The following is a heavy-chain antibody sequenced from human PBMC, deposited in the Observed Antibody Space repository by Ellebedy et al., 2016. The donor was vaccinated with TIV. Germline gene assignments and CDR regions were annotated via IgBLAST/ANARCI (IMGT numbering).Heavy chain of an antibody. V-gene: IGHV4-39*07. CDR1: GDSINRNTYY. D-gene: IGHD1-26*01. CDR3: AGPGATRLDAFDI. J-gene: IGHJ3*02. CDR2: IYLSGST. Sequence: SETLSLXXTVSGDSINRNTYYWAWIRQPPGKGLEWIGSIYLSGSTYYNPSLRSRVTISVDTSKNQFSLKLNSVTAADTAVYYCAGPGATRLDAFDIWGQGTMVSVSS.